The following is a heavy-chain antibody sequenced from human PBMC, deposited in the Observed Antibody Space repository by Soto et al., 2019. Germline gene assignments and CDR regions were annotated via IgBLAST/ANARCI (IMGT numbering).Heavy chain of an antibody. J-gene: IGHJ6*02. CDR2: IGGYNGNT. CDR3: ARDPGFGFGYSYAFAMDV. D-gene: IGHD5-18*01. Sequence: QVQLAQSGAEVKKPGASVKVSCKASGYTFSNYGISWVRQGPGQGLEWMGWIGGYNGNTHYEEKVQDRIKMTTDTSTSTTYLELRSLRSDDTAVYFCARDPGFGFGYSYAFAMDVWGQGTTVTVSS. CDR1: GYTFSNYG. V-gene: IGHV1-18*01.